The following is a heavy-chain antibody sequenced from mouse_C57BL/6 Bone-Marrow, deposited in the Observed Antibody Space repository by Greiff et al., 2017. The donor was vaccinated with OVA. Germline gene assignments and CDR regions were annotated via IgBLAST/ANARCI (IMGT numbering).Heavy chain of an antibody. CDR2: ISSGGDYI. CDR3: TRVTLYDYDVGAWFAY. V-gene: IGHV5-9-1*02. Sequence: EVQRVESGAGLVKPGGSLKLSCAASGFTFSSYAMSWVRQTPEKRLEWVAYISSGGDYIYYADTVKGRFTISRDNARNTLYLQMSSLKSEDTAMYYCTRVTLYDYDVGAWFAYWGQGTLVTVSA. CDR1: GFTFSSYA. D-gene: IGHD2-4*01. J-gene: IGHJ3*01.